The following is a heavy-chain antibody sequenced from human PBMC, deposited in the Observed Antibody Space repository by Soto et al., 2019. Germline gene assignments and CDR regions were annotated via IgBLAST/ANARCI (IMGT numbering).Heavy chain of an antibody. CDR3: AREYSDYPSYGIDV. Sequence: SVKVSCKASGGTFSSYAISWVRQAPGQGLEWMGGIIPIFGTANYAQKFQGRVTITADKSTSTAYMELSSLRSEDTAVYYCAREYSDYPSYGIDVWGQGTTVTVYS. CDR1: GGTFSSYA. CDR2: IIPIFGTA. J-gene: IGHJ6*02. V-gene: IGHV1-69*06. D-gene: IGHD5-12*01.